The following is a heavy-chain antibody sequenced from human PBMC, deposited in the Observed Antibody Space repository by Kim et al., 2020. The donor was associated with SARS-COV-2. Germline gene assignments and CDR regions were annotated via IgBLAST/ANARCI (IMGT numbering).Heavy chain of an antibody. J-gene: IGHJ6*02. D-gene: IGHD3-22*01. CDR2: ISSSSSTI. CDR1: GFTFSSYS. V-gene: IGHV3-48*02. CDR3: ASWGYYYDSSGPYYGMDV. Sequence: GGSLRLSCAASGFTFSSYSMNWVRQAPGKGLEWVSYISSSSSTIYYADSVKGRFTISRDNAKNSLYLQMNSLRDEDTAVYYCASWGYYYDSSGPYYGMDVWGQGTTVTVSS.